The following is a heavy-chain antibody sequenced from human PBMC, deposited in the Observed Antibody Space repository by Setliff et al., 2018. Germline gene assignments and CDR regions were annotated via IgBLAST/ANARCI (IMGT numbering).Heavy chain of an antibody. Sequence: PGEALKISCAAFGFTFNNYAMSWVRQAPGKGLEWVSVISGSGGSTYYADSVKGRCTISRDNSKNTLYLQMISLRAEDTAVYYCAKGSIPFWYFDLWGRGALVTVSS. V-gene: IGHV3-23*01. CDR3: AKGSIPFWYFDL. CDR2: ISGSGGST. CDR1: GFTFNNYA. J-gene: IGHJ2*01.